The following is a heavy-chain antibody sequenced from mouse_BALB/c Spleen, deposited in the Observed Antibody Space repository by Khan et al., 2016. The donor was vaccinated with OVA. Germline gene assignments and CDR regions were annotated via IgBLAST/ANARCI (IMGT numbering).Heavy chain of an antibody. D-gene: IGHD2-10*02. CDR2: ISYSGNT. Sequence: EVQLVESGPGLVKPSQSLSLTCTVTGYSITTDYAWNWIRQFPGNKLEWMGFISYSGNTKYNPSLKSRISITRDKSKNQFFLQLKSVTTEDTARYYCARVYGGYFDYWGQGTTLTVAS. V-gene: IGHV3-2*02. CDR3: ARVYGGYFDY. CDR1: GYSITTDYA. J-gene: IGHJ2*01.